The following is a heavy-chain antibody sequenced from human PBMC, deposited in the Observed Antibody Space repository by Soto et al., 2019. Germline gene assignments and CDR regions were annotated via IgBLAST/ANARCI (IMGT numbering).Heavy chain of an antibody. V-gene: IGHV1-3*01. CDR1: GYTLTSYA. D-gene: IGHD3-10*01. Sequence: ASVKVSCKASGYTLTSYAMHWVRQAPGQRLEWMGWINAGNGNTKYSQKFQGRVTITRDTSASTAYMELSSLRSEDTAVYYCARSRGYYGSGSYFWFDYWGQGTLVTVSS. J-gene: IGHJ4*02. CDR2: INAGNGNT. CDR3: ARSRGYYGSGSYFWFDY.